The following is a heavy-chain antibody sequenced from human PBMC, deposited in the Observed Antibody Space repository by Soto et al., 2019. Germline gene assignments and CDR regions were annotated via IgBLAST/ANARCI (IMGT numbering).Heavy chain of an antibody. J-gene: IGHJ4*02. CDR3: ARGNYDFWSGYTGAWYYFDY. CDR2: IYYSGST. D-gene: IGHD3-3*01. V-gene: IGHV4-39*01. CDR1: GGSISSSSYY. Sequence: QLQLQESGPGLVKPSETLSLTCTVSGGSISSSSYYWGWIRQPPGKGLEWIGSIYYSGSTYCNPSLKSRVTISLDTSKNQCSLKLSSVTAADTAVYYCARGNYDFWSGYTGAWYYFDYWGQGTLVTVSS.